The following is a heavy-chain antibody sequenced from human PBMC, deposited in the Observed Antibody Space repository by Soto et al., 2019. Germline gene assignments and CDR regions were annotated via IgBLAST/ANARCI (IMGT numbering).Heavy chain of an antibody. Sequence: EVQLLESGGGLVQPGGSLRLSCAASGITISNYPMSWVRQAPGKGLDWVSGSSGSGDRTYYADSAKVRFTISKDISRNSLSLQLDSPGVEDPPGYFCVKDDGGYPSTAPHWGQGTLVCVSS. CDR2: SSGSGDRT. D-gene: IGHD3-22*01. CDR1: GITISNYP. J-gene: IGHJ4*02. CDR3: VKDDGGYPSTAPH. V-gene: IGHV3-23*01.